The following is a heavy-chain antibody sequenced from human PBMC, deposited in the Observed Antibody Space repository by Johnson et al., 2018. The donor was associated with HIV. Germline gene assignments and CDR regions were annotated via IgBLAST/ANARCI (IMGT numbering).Heavy chain of an antibody. CDR3: ASEGALWSDAFDI. D-gene: IGHD1-26*01. V-gene: IGHV3-20*04. Sequence: VQLVESGGGVVRPGGSLRLSCAASGFSFDDYDMSWVRQAPGKGLEWVSGIYWTGGRTSYADSVKGRFTISRDNSKNTLYLQMNSLRPEDTAMYYCASEGALWSDAFDIWGQGTMVTVSS. CDR2: IYWTGGRT. CDR1: GFSFDDYD. J-gene: IGHJ3*02.